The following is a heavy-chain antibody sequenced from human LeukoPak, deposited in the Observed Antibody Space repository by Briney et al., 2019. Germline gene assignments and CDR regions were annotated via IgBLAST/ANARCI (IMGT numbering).Heavy chain of an antibody. V-gene: IGHV3-23*01. CDR1: GFTFSSYA. D-gene: IGHD2-15*01. CDR3: AKGRMYCSGGSCYYSWFDP. J-gene: IGHJ5*02. Sequence: GGSLRLSCAASGFTFSSYAMSWVRQAPGKGLEWVSAISGSGGSTYYADSVKGRFTISRDNSKNTLYPQMNSLRAEDTAVYYCAKGRMYCSGGSCYYSWFDPWGQGTLVTVSS. CDR2: ISGSGGST.